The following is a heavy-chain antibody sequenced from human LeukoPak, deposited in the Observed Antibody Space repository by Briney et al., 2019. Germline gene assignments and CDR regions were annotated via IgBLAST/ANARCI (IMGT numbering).Heavy chain of an antibody. J-gene: IGHJ6*03. CDR1: GFTFSSYS. V-gene: IGHV3-21*01. CDR2: ISSSSSYI. Sequence: GGSLRLSCAASGFTFSSYSMNWVRQAPGKGLEWVSSISSSSSYIYYADSVKGRFTISRDNAKNSLYLQMNSLRAEDTAVYYCARDLVTMVRGVTVLIPIYYYYYMDVWGKGTTVTISS. D-gene: IGHD3-10*01. CDR3: ARDLVTMVRGVTVLIPIYYYYYMDV.